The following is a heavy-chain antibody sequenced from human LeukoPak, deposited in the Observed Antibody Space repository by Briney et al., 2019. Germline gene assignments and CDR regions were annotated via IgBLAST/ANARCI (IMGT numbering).Heavy chain of an antibody. CDR3: ASNIWFGEFLNGGYDY. J-gene: IGHJ4*02. Sequence: KSSETLSLTCTVSGGSISSSSYYWGWIRQPPGKGLEWIGSIYYSGSTYYNPSLKSRVTISVDTSKNQFSLKLSSVTAADTAVYYCASNIWFGEFLNGGYDYWGQGTLVTVSS. V-gene: IGHV4-39*01. D-gene: IGHD3-10*01. CDR1: GGSISSSSYY. CDR2: IYYSGST.